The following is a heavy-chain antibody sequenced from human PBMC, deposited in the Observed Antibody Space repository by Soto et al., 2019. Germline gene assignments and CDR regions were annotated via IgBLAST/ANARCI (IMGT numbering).Heavy chain of an antibody. CDR2: MNPNSGNT. D-gene: IGHD2-8*02. V-gene: IGHV1-8*01. CDR1: GYTFTSYD. CDR3: ARGAAAGANYYYYGMDV. J-gene: IGHJ6*02. Sequence: ASVKVSCKASGYTFTSYDINWVRQATGQGLEWMGWMNPNSGNTGYAQKFQGRVTMTRNTSISTAYMELSSLRSEDTAVYYCARGAAAGANYYYYGMDVWGQGTTVTV.